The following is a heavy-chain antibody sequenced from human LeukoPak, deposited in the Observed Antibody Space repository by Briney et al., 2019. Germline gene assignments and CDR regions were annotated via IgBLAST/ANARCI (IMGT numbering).Heavy chain of an antibody. Sequence: SETLSLTCTVSGGSIISYYWSWIRQPPGKGLEWIGYIYYSGSTNYNPSLKSRVTISVDTSKNQFSLKLSSVTAADTAVYYCARAGIAAAGTIRGVKYFQHWGQGTLVTVSS. D-gene: IGHD6-13*01. V-gene: IGHV4-59*12. CDR2: IYYSGST. CDR1: GGSIISYY. J-gene: IGHJ1*01. CDR3: ARAGIAAAGTIRGVKYFQH.